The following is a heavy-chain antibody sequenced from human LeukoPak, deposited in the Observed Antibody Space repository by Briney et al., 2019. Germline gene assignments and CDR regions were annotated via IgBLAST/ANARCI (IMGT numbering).Heavy chain of an antibody. CDR2: IYYSGST. CDR3: AREFRVLLWFGELLPTDY. D-gene: IGHD3-10*01. J-gene: IGHJ4*02. CDR1: GGSISSSSYY. V-gene: IGHV4-39*07. Sequence: SETLSLTCTVSGGSISSSSYYWGWIRQPPGKGLEWIGSIYYSGSTYYNPSLKSRVTISVDTSKNQFSLKLSSVTAADTAVYYCAREFRVLLWFGELLPTDYWGQGTLVTVSS.